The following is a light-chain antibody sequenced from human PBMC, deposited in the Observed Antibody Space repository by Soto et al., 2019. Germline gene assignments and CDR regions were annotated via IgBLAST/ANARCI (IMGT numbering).Light chain of an antibody. V-gene: IGKV3-20*01. J-gene: IGKJ2*02. CDR2: GAS. CDR3: QQYGSSPGT. Sequence: IVLTQAPGTLSLSPGERATLSCRASQSVSSSFLAWYQQEPGQAPRLLIYGASNRATGIPDRFSGSGSGTDFTLIISRLEPEDFAVYYCQQYGSSPGTFGQGTKLEIK. CDR1: QSVSSSF.